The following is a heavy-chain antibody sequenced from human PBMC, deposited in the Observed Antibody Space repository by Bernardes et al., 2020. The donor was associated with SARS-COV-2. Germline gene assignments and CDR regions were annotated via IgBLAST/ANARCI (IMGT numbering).Heavy chain of an antibody. D-gene: IGHD2-2*01. CDR1: GGSISSYY. CDR2: IYYSGST. Sequence: SETLSLTCTVSGGSISSYYWSWIRQPPGKGLEWNGYIYYSGSTNYNPSLKSRVTKSVDTSKNQFSLKLSSVTAADTAVYYCARDGSSATHHAFDIWGQGNMLTVSS. V-gene: IGHV4-59*01. J-gene: IGHJ3*02. CDR3: ARDGSSATHHAFDI.